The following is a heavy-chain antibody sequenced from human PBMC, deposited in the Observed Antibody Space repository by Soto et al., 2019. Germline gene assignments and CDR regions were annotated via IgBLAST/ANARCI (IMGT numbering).Heavy chain of an antibody. CDR2: INPNSGGT. V-gene: IGHV1-2*04. CDR3: ARGRRGIYDILTGYSYLFDY. CDR1: GYTFTGYY. J-gene: IGHJ4*02. Sequence: SVKVCCKASGYTFTGYYMHWVRQAPGQGLEWMGWINPNSGGTNYAQKFQGWVTMTRDTSISTTYMELSSLRAGDTAVYYCARGRRGIYDILTGYSYLFDYWGQGTLVTVSS. D-gene: IGHD3-9*01.